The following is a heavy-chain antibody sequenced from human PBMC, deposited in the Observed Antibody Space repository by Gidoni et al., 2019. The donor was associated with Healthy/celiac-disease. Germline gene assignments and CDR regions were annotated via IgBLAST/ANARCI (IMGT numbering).Heavy chain of an antibody. CDR2: INHSGST. CDR3: ARGRDGYNYDAFDI. D-gene: IGHD5-12*01. J-gene: IGHJ3*02. CDR1: GGSFSGYY. Sequence: QVQLQQWGAGLLKPSETLSLTCAVYGGSFSGYYWSWIRQPPGKGLEWIGEINHSGSTNYNPSLKSRVTISVDTSKNQFSLKLSSVTAADTAVYYCARGRDGYNYDAFDIWGQGTMVTVSS. V-gene: IGHV4-34*01.